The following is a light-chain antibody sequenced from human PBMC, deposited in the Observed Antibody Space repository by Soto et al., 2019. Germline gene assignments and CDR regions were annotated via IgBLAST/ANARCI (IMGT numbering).Light chain of an antibody. CDR3: QQYDNWPPLT. Sequence: ERVMAQSPATLSVSPGERVTLSCRASQSVSSNLAWYQQKPGQAPRLLIYGASTRATGIPARFSGSGSGTEFTLTIGSLQSEDFAIYYCQQYDNWPPLTFGGGTKVEIK. J-gene: IGKJ4*01. CDR2: GAS. CDR1: QSVSSN. V-gene: IGKV3-15*01.